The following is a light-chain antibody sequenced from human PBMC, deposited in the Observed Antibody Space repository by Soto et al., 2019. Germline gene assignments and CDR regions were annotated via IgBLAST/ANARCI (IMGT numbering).Light chain of an antibody. CDR3: QQYYSTLWT. J-gene: IGKJ1*01. CDR1: QSVSSNY. V-gene: IGKV3-20*01. CDR2: GAS. Sequence: EIVLTQSPGTLSLSPGERATLSCRASQSVSSNYLAWYQQKPGQAPRLLIYGASSRATGIPDRFSGSGSGTDFTLTISSLQAEDVAVYYCQQYYSTLWTFGQGTKVDIK.